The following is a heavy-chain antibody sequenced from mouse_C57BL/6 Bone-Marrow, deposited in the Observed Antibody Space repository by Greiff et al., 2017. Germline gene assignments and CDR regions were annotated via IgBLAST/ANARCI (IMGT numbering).Heavy chain of an antibody. J-gene: IGHJ3*01. CDR2: IYPGDGDT. D-gene: IGHD2-1*01. CDR3: SAGGGYYYRNFLFAF. V-gene: IGHV1-80*01. Sequence: QVQLQQSGAELVKPGASVKISCKASGYAFSSYWMNWVKQRPGKGLEWIGQIYPGDGDTNYNGKFKGKATLTADKSSSTAYMQLSSLTSEDSAVYFCSAGGGYYYRNFLFAFWGQGTLVTVSA. CDR1: GYAFSSYW.